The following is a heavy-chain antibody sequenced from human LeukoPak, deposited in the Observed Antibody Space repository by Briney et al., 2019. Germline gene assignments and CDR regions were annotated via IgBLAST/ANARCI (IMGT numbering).Heavy chain of an antibody. V-gene: IGHV3-48*01. CDR1: GFTFSSYS. Sequence: GGSLRLSCAASGFTFSSYSMNWVRQAPGKGLEWVSYISSSSSTIYYADPVKGRFTISRDNAKNSLYLQMNSLRAEDTAVYYCASMPLEMATTGHGYWGQGTLVTVSS. CDR3: ASMPLEMATTGHGY. CDR2: ISSSSSTI. D-gene: IGHD5-24*01. J-gene: IGHJ4*02.